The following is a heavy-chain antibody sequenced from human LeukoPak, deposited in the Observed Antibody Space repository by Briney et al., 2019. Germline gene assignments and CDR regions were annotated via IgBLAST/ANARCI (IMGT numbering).Heavy chain of an antibody. CDR3: ARTYCSGGSCHFDY. Sequence: SETQSLTCTVSGGSIRSYYWSWIRQPPGKGLEWMGYIFYSGSTDSNPSLKSRVTISVDTSKNQFSLKLSSVTATDTAVYYCARTYCSGGSCHFDYWGQGTLVTVSS. D-gene: IGHD2-15*01. CDR2: IFYSGST. J-gene: IGHJ4*02. CDR1: GGSIRSYY. V-gene: IGHV4-59*08.